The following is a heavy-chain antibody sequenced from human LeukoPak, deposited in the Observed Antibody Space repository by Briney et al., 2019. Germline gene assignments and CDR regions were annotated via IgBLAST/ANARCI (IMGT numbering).Heavy chain of an antibody. V-gene: IGHV4-4*07. J-gene: IGHJ4*02. CDR2: IYTSGTT. CDR3: ARFSSIAAAFDY. CDR1: GGSISNYY. Sequence: SETLSLTCTVSGGSISNYYWSWIRQPAGKGLEWIGRIYTSGTTHYNPYLKSRVTMSVDTSKNQFSLNLSSVTAADTAVYYCARFSSIAAAFDYWGVGTLVTVSS. D-gene: IGHD6-13*01.